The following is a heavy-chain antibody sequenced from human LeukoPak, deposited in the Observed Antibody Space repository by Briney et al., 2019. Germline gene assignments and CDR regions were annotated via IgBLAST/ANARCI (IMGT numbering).Heavy chain of an antibody. J-gene: IGHJ3*02. D-gene: IGHD3-22*01. Sequence: ASETLSLTCTVSGGSISSSSYYWGWLRQPPGKGLEWIGSIYYSGSTYYNPSLKSRVTISVDTSKNQFSLKLSSVTAAATAVYYCARVYDSSGYYDAFDIWGEGTMATVSS. CDR3: ARVYDSSGYYDAFDI. V-gene: IGHV4-39*07. CDR1: GGSISSSSYY. CDR2: IYYSGST.